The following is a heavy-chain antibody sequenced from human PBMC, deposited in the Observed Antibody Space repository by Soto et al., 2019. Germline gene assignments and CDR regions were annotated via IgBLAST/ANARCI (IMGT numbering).Heavy chain of an antibody. Sequence: EVQLVESGGGLVQPGGSLTLSCAASEFAFSSYWMTWVRQAPGKGLEWVANIRKDGSQRSYLDSVRGRFTISRDNSKNSLYLQMNSLRAEDTALYFCARDVSPGRRGLYFDAFDIWGQGTMVTVSS. V-gene: IGHV3-7*05. CDR3: ARDVSPGRRGLYFDAFDI. CDR1: EFAFSSYW. CDR2: IRKDGSQR. D-gene: IGHD2-8*01. J-gene: IGHJ3*02.